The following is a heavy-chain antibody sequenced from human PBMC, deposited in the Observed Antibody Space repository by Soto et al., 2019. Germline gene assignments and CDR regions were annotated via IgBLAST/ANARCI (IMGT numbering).Heavy chain of an antibody. D-gene: IGHD3-10*01. V-gene: IGHV3-23*01. Sequence: PGGSLRLSCAASGFTFSAYAMTWVRQAPGRGLEWVSGLSNTGGSTYYADSVKGRFTISRDNSKNTVYVQMNSLRVEDTALYYCAKGFGGGSVYAFDIWGQGTMVTVS. CDR3: AKGFGGGSVYAFDI. CDR2: LSNTGGST. CDR1: GFTFSAYA. J-gene: IGHJ3*02.